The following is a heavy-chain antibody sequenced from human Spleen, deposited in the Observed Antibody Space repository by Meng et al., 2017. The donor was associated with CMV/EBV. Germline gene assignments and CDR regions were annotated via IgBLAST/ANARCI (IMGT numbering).Heavy chain of an antibody. CDR1: GYTFTSYY. D-gene: IGHD6-6*01. V-gene: IGHV1-46*01. Sequence: ASVKVSCKASGYTFTSYYMHWVRQAPGQGLEWMGIINPSGGSTSYAQKFQGRVTMTRDTSTSTVYMELSSLRSEDTAVYYCARVRLGEYSSSSREVGWFDPWGQGTQVTVSS. CDR2: INPSGGST. CDR3: ARVRLGEYSSSSREVGWFDP. J-gene: IGHJ5*02.